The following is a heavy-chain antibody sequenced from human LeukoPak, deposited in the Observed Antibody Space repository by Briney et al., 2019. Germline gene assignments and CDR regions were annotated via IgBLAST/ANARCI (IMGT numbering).Heavy chain of an antibody. Sequence: SETLSLTCTVSGGSISSSNSYWGWIRQPPGKGLEWIGSIYYSGNTYYNASLKSQVSISIDTSENQFSLRLTSVTAADTAVYYCARQTGSGLFILPGGQGTPVTVSS. V-gene: IGHV4-39*01. D-gene: IGHD3/OR15-3a*01. J-gene: IGHJ4*02. CDR2: IYYSGNT. CDR3: ARQTGSGLFILP. CDR1: GGSISSSNSY.